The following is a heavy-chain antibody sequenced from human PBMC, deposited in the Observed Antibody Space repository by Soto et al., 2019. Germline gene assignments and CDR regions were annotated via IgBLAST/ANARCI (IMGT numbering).Heavy chain of an antibody. D-gene: IGHD6-19*01. V-gene: IGHV3-11*05. CDR3: ARGASGGSGWNYYYYYGMDV. CDR1: GFTLSDYY. CDR2: ISSSSSYT. J-gene: IGHJ6*02. Sequence: QVQLVESGGGLVKPGGSLRLSCAASGFTLSDYYMSWIRQAPGKGLEWVSYISSSSSYTDYADSVKGRFTIPRDNAKNALYLQTNSLRAEDTAVYYCARGASGGSGWNYYYYYGMDVWGQGTTVTVSS.